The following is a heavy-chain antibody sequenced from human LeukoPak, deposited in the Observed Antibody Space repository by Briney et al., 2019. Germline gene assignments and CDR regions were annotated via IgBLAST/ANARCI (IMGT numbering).Heavy chain of an antibody. CDR3: AKGGAATMRDGYNYYYYYMEV. CDR2: ISGSGGHT. V-gene: IGHV3-23*01. CDR1: GITFSSHA. J-gene: IGHJ6*03. D-gene: IGHD5-24*01. Sequence: GGPLRLSCAASGITFSSHAMSLVRQAPGKGLELVSVISGSGGHTYYGDSVKGRFTISRDNSTNRLYLQMNSLRPEDTAVYYCAKGGAATMRDGYNYYYYYMEVWGRGTTVTVSS.